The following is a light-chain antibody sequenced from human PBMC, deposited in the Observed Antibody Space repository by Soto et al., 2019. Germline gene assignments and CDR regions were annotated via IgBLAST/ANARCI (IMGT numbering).Light chain of an antibody. V-gene: IGKV3-20*01. CDR2: DAS. Sequence: EIVLTQSPGTLSLPPGESATLSCRASQSISSTFVAWYQQKPGQAPRLLIYDASNRATGIPARFSGSGSGTDFTLTISRLEPEDFAVYYCQQYGSSPITFGQGTRLEIK. J-gene: IGKJ5*01. CDR3: QQYGSSPIT. CDR1: QSISSTF.